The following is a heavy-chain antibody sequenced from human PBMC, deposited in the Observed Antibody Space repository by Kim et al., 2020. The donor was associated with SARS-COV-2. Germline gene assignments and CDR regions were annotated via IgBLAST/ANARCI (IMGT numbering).Heavy chain of an antibody. V-gene: IGHV3-43D*03. J-gene: IGHJ6*02. Sequence: RFTISRDNSKNSLYLQMNSLRAEDTALYYCAKDISYGERGSKGESGMDVWGQGTTVTVSS. CDR3: AKDISYGERGSKGESGMDV. D-gene: IGHD4-17*01.